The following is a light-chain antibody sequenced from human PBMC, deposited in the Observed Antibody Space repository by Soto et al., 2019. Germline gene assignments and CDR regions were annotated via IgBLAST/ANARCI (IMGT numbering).Light chain of an antibody. Sequence: SVSSSFLAWYQQKPGQAPRLLIYGASNRATGIPDRFSGSGSGTDFALTISRLEPEDFAVYYCQQYVTSPWAFGQGTKVDIK. J-gene: IGKJ1*01. CDR3: QQYVTSPWA. V-gene: IGKV3-20*01. CDR2: GAS. CDR1: SVSSSF.